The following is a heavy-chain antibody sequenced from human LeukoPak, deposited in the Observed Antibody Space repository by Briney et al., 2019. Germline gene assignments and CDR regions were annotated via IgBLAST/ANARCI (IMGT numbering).Heavy chain of an antibody. J-gene: IGHJ6*02. CDR2: IYYSGST. Sequence: SETLSLTCTVSGGSISSGGYYWSWIRQHPGKGLEWIGYIYYSGSTYYNPSLKSRVTISVDTSKNQFSLKLSSVTAADTAVYYCAGFWSGYNYYYGMDVWGQGTTATVSS. V-gene: IGHV4-31*03. D-gene: IGHD3-3*01. CDR3: AGFWSGYNYYYGMDV. CDR1: GGSISSGGYY.